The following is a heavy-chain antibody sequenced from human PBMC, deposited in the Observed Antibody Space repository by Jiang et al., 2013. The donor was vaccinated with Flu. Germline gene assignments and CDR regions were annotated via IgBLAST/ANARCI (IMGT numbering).Heavy chain of an antibody. D-gene: IGHD3-10*01. Sequence: GAEVKKPGESLKIPCKGSGYSFTTYWIGWVRQMPGKSLEWMGMIFPGDSDTRYSPSFQGQVTISADKSITTAYLQWSSVKASDTAMYYCARAHEYEFGELMDFDYWGQGTLVTVSS. CDR1: GYSFTTYW. J-gene: IGHJ4*02. CDR3: ARAHEYEFGELMDFDY. V-gene: IGHV5-51*03. CDR2: IFPGDSDT.